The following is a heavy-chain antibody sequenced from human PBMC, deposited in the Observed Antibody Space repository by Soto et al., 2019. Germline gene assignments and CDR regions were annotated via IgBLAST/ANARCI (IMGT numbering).Heavy chain of an antibody. Sequence: SETLSLTCTVSGGSISSGDYYWSWIRQPPGKGLEWIGYIYYSGSTYYNPSLKSRVTISVDTSKNQFSLNLNSVTAADTAVYYCARTIVVVVADSLRFDPWGQGPLVTSPQ. CDR3: ARTIVVVVADSLRFDP. J-gene: IGHJ5*02. V-gene: IGHV4-30-4*01. CDR2: IYYSGST. CDR1: GGSISSGDYY. D-gene: IGHD2-15*01.